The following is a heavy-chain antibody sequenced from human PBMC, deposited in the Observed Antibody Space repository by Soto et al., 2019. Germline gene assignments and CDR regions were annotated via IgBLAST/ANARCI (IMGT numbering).Heavy chain of an antibody. CDR1: GDSISSGDYY. Sequence: KSSETLSLTCTVSGDSISSGDYYWSWIRQPPGKGLEWIGSFYYSGSSYYNPSLKSRVTISVDTSKNQFFLKLSSVTAADTAVYYCAPYGATWGQGTLVTVSS. J-gene: IGHJ5*02. CDR3: APYGAT. D-gene: IGHD4-17*01. CDR2: FYYSGSS. V-gene: IGHV4-39*01.